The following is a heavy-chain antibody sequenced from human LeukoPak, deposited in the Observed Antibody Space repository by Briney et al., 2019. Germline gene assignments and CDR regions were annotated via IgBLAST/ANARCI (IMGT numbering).Heavy chain of an antibody. V-gene: IGHV4-4*07. CDR3: ARAGADLDYDILTGYYYYYMDV. J-gene: IGHJ6*03. CDR1: GGSISSYY. CDR2: IYTSGST. Sequence: PSETLSLTCTVSGGSISSYYWSWIRQPAGKGLEWIGRIYTSGSTNYNPSLKSRVTMSVDTSKNQFSLKLSSVTAADTAVYYCARAGADLDYDILTGYYYYYMDVWAKGPRSPSP. D-gene: IGHD3-9*01.